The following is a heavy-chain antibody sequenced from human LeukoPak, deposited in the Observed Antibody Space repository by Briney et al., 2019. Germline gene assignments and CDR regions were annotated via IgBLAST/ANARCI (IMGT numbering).Heavy chain of an antibody. CDR1: GYTFTSYD. Sequence: ASVKVSCRASGYTFTSYDINWVRQATGQGLEWMGWMNPNSGNTGYAQKFQGRVTMTRNTSISTAYMELSSLRSEDTAVYYCARNVAAIPWYNWFDPWGQGTLVTVSS. V-gene: IGHV1-8*01. CDR3: ARNVAAIPWYNWFDP. D-gene: IGHD2-15*01. J-gene: IGHJ5*02. CDR2: MNPNSGNT.